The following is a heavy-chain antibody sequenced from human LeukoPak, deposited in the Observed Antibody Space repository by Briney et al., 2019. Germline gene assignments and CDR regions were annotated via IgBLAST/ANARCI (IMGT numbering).Heavy chain of an antibody. D-gene: IGHD6-13*01. V-gene: IGHV4-59*08. CDR3: TAASGSYWYFDL. CDR1: GGSISSYY. Sequence: SETLSLTCTVSGGSISSYYWSWIRQPPGKGLEWIGFIYYSGSTNYNPSLKSRLTISVDTSKSQFSLRLSSVTAADTAVYYCTAASGSYWYFDLWGRGTLVTASS. CDR2: IYYSGST. J-gene: IGHJ2*01.